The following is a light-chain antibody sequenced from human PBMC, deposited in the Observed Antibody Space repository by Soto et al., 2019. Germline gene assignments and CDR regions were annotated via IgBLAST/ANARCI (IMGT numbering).Light chain of an antibody. CDR2: DVS. J-gene: IGLJ1*01. Sequence: QCALTRARALFWAPAQSVTISCTGTSSDVGGYNYVSWYQQHPGKAPKLMIYDVSQRPSGVPDRLSGSKSGNTASLTISGLQAEDEADYYCCSYAGSYTLYVFGTGTKVTVL. V-gene: IGLV2-11*01. CDR1: SSDVGGYNY. CDR3: CSYAGSYTLYV.